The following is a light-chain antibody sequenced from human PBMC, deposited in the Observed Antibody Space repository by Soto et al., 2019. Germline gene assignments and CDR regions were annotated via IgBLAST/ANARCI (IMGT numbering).Light chain of an antibody. CDR2: DVS. V-gene: IGLV2-14*01. CDR1: SSDVGGYNY. J-gene: IGLJ1*01. Sequence: QSVLNQPASVSGSPGQSITISCTGTSSDVGGYNYVSWYQQHPGKAPKLMIYDVSNRPSGVSNRFSGSKSGNTASLTISGLQAEDEADYYCSSYTSSSNFYVFGTGTKVTVL. CDR3: SSYTSSSNFYV.